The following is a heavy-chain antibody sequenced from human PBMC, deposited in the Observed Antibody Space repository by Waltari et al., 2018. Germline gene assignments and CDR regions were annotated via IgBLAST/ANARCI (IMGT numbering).Heavy chain of an antibody. CDR2: IYHSGRT. Sequence: QVQLQESGPGLVKPSETLSLTCAVSGYSISSGYYWGWIRQPPGKGLEWIGSIYHSGRTYYNPSLKSRVTISVDTSKNQFSLKLSSVTAADTAVYYCASLGGVTTAFDIWGQGTMVTVSS. CDR1: GYSISSGYY. CDR3: ASLGGVTTAFDI. V-gene: IGHV4-38-2*01. J-gene: IGHJ3*02. D-gene: IGHD3-16*01.